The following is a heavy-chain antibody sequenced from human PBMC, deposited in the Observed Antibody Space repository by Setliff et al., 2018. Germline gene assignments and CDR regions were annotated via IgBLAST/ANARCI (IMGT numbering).Heavy chain of an antibody. V-gene: IGHV1-24*01. CDR1: GYTLTELS. CDR2: FDPEDVET. Sequence: ASVKVSCKVSGYTLTELSMHWVRQAPGKGLEWMGGFDPEDVETIYAQKFQGRVTMTEDTSTDTAYMELSSLRSEDTAVYYCATLYYDRGPAPYYFDYWGQGTLVTVSS. J-gene: IGHJ4*02. CDR3: ATLYYDRGPAPYYFDY. D-gene: IGHD3-22*01.